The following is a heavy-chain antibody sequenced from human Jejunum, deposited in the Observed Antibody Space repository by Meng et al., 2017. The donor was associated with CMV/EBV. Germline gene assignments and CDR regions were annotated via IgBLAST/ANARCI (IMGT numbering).Heavy chain of an antibody. Sequence: SWASSGLTFSTVWRSWFRQAPGKGLEGVAHIKQDGSEKYYVDSVKGRFTISRDNTETSLFLQMNPLRAEDTAVYYCATTSGLSYWGQGALVTVSS. V-gene: IGHV3-7*01. D-gene: IGHD6-25*01. J-gene: IGHJ4*02. CDR2: IKQDGSEK. CDR3: ATTSGLSY. CDR1: GLTFSTVW.